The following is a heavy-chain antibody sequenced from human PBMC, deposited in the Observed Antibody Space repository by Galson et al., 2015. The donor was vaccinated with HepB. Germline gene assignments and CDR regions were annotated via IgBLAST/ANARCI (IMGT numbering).Heavy chain of an antibody. Sequence: SVKVSCKASGYTFTNYDIHWVRQAPGQGLEWMGMINPTGGSASYAQKFQGRVTMTRDTSTSTVYMDLSSLRSEDTAVYYCARVSDGWYWGSFDYWGQGTLVTVSS. CDR3: ARVSDGWYWGSFDY. J-gene: IGHJ4*02. D-gene: IGHD6-19*01. CDR2: INPTGGSA. CDR1: GYTFTNYD. V-gene: IGHV1-46*01.